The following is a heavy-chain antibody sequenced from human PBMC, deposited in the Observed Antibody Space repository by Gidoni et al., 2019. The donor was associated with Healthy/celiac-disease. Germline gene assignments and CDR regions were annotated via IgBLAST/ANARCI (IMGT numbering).Heavy chain of an antibody. CDR2: ISYDGSNK. CDR3: ARDYSFYDILTGYYSSGYFDY. V-gene: IGHV3-30*01. Sequence: QVQLVESGGGVVQPGRSLRPSCAASGFTFSSYAMHWVRQAPGKGLEWVAVISYDGSNKYYADSVKGRFTISRDNSKNTLYLQMNSLRAEDTAVYYCARDYSFYDILTGYYSSGYFDYWGQGTLVTVSS. J-gene: IGHJ4*02. D-gene: IGHD3-9*01. CDR1: GFTFSSYA.